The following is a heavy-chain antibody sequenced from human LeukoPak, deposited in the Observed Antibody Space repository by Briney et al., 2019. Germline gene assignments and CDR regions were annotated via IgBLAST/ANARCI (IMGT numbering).Heavy chain of an antibody. V-gene: IGHV4-34*01. CDR2: INHSGST. Sequence: SETLSLTCAVYGGSFSGYYWSWIRQPPGKGLEWIGEINHSGSTNYNPSLKSRVTISVDTSKNQFSLKLSSVTAADTAVYYCARLLGSYGSGYFDYWGQGTLVTVSS. CDR1: GGSFSGYY. D-gene: IGHD3-10*01. CDR3: ARLLGSYGSGYFDY. J-gene: IGHJ4*02.